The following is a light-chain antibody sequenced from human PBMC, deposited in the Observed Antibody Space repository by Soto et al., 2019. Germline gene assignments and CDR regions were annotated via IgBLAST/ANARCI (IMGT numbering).Light chain of an antibody. V-gene: IGKV3-20*01. CDR3: EQYGSSRWT. Sequence: EIVLTQSPGTLSLSPGERATLSCRASQSVSSSYLAWYQQNRGQAPRLLIYGASSRAPGIPDGFGGSGSGTEFTLTISRLEPEDFAVYYCEQYGSSRWTFGQGTKVEIK. CDR2: GAS. CDR1: QSVSSSY. J-gene: IGKJ1*01.